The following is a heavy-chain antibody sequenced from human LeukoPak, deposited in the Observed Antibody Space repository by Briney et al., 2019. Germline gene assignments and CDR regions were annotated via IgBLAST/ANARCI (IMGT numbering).Heavy chain of an antibody. CDR1: GFAFNNYA. CDR3: ARDQPGTYTLSGA. Sequence: GRSQRLSCAASGFAFNNYAMHWVRQAPGKGLEWVASISYDGSDIYYADSVKGRFTISRDNSKNTLYLQMNSLRVEDTAVYFCARDQPGTYTLSGAWGQGTLVTVSS. V-gene: IGHV3-30-3*01. CDR2: ISYDGSDI. J-gene: IGHJ5*02. D-gene: IGHD1-14*01.